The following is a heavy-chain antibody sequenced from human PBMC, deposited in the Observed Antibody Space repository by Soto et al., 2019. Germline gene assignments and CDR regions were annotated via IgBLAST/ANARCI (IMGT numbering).Heavy chain of an antibody. CDR2: IYHSGST. D-gene: IGHD3-16*01. J-gene: IGHJ5*02. V-gene: IGHV4-30-2*01. CDR3: ARELMSDWFDP. Sequence: PSETLSLTCAVSGGSISSGGYSWSWIRQPPGKGLEWIGYIYHSGSTYYNPSLKSRVTISVDRSKNQFSLKLSSVTAADTAVYYCARELMSDWFDPWGQGTLVTVSS. CDR1: GGSISSGGYS.